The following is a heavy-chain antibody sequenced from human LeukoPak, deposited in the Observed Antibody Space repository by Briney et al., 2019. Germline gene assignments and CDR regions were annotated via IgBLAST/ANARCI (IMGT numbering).Heavy chain of an antibody. V-gene: IGHV1-8*01. CDR2: MNPNSGNT. D-gene: IGHD2-2*01. CDR1: GYTSTSYD. CDR3: ARDRRGDIVVVPAAMGT. J-gene: IGHJ5*02. Sequence: ASVKVSCKASGYTSTSYDINWVRQATGQGLEWMGWMNPNSGNTGYAQKFQGRVTMTRNTSISTAYMELSSLRSEDTAVYYCARDRRGDIVVVPAAMGTWGQGTLVTVSS.